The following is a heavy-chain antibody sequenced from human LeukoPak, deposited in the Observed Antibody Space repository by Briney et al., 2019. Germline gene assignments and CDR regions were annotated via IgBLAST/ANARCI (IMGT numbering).Heavy chain of an antibody. V-gene: IGHV1-3*01. CDR3: ARGFIAVAGAFDI. D-gene: IGHD6-19*01. Sequence: ASVKVSCKASGYTFTSYAMHWVRQAPGQRLEWMGWINAGNGNTKYSQKFQGRVTITRDTSASTAYMELSSLRSEDTAVYYCARGFIAVAGAFDIWGQGTMVTVSS. CDR1: GYTFTSYA. J-gene: IGHJ3*02. CDR2: INAGNGNT.